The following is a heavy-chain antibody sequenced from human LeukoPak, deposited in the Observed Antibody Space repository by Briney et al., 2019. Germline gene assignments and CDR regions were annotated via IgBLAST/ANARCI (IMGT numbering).Heavy chain of an antibody. V-gene: IGHV3-21*01. Sequence: GGSLRLSRAASGFTFSSYTMNWVRQAAGKGLEWVSSIAGSSGYISYADSVKGRFTISRDNAKKSLYLQMTSLTAEDTAVYYCARDRGAYCGGDCYLGFDYWGRGTLVTVSS. D-gene: IGHD2-21*02. CDR3: ARDRGAYCGGDCYLGFDY. CDR1: GFTFSSYT. J-gene: IGHJ4*01. CDR2: IAGSSGYI.